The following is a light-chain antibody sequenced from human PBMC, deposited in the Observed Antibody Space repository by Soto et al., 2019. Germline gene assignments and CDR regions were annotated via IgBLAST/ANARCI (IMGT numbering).Light chain of an antibody. CDR3: SAGTSSSTQV. J-gene: IGLJ3*02. Sequence: SALAQPASVSGSLGQSITISCTGTSSDVGGYNYVSWYQQHPGKAPKLMIYKVSNRPSGVSNRFSGSKSGNTASLTISGLQAEDEADDYCSAGTSSSTQVLGGGTKLTVL. V-gene: IGLV2-14*01. CDR1: SSDVGGYNY. CDR2: KVS.